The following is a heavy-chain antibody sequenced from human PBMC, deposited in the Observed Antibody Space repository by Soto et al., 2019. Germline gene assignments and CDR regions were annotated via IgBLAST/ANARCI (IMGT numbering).Heavy chain of an antibody. CDR2: IIPIFGTA. V-gene: IGHV1-69*13. CDR1: GGTFSSYA. J-gene: IGHJ3*02. D-gene: IGHD4-4*01. CDR3: ARELATVTLDAFDI. Sequence: GASVKVSCKASGGTFSSYAISWVRQAPGQGLEWMGGIIPIFGTANYAQKFQGRVTITADESTSTAYMEMNSLRSDDTAVYYCARELATVTLDAFDIWGQGTMVTVSS.